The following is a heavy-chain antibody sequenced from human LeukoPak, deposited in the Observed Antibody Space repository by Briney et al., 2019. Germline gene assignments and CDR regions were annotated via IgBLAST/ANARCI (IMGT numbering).Heavy chain of an antibody. CDR1: GFTFSSYA. Sequence: PGGSLRLSCAASGFTFSSYAMSWVRQAQGKGLEWVSAISSSGGSTYYADSVKGRFTISRDNSKNTLYLQMNSLRAEDTAVYYCAKDSIYSRGSGWYRDAFDIWGQGTMVTVSS. D-gene: IGHD6-19*01. CDR3: AKDSIYSRGSGWYRDAFDI. CDR2: ISSSGGST. J-gene: IGHJ3*02. V-gene: IGHV3-23*01.